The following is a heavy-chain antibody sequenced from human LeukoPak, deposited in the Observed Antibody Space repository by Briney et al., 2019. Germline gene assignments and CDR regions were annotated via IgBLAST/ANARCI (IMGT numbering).Heavy chain of an antibody. CDR3: ARKVSSGSKYYFDY. Sequence: GASVKVSCKASGYTFTSYGISWVRQAPGQGREWMGWISAYNGNTNYAQKLQGRVTMTTDTSTSTAYMELRSLRSDDTAVYYCARKVSSGSKYYFDYWGQGTLVTVSS. D-gene: IGHD3-22*01. CDR1: GYTFTSYG. CDR2: ISAYNGNT. V-gene: IGHV1-18*01. J-gene: IGHJ4*02.